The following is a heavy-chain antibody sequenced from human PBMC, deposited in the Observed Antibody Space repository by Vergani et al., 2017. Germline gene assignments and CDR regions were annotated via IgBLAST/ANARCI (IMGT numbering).Heavy chain of an antibody. CDR3: ARGYYGRGDN. Sequence: QVQLQESGPGLVKPSETLSLTCTVSGYSISSGYYWGWIRQPPGKGLEWIGSIYHSGSTYYNPSLKSRVTISVDTSKNQFSLKLSSVTAADTAVYYCARGYYGRGDNWGQGTLVTVSS. CDR1: GYSISSGYY. V-gene: IGHV4-38-2*02. CDR2: IYHSGST. J-gene: IGHJ4*02. D-gene: IGHD3-16*01.